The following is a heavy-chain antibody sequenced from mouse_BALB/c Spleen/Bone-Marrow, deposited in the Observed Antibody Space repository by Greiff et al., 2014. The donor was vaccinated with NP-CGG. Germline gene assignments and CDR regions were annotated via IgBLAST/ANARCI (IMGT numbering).Heavy chain of an antibody. CDR2: ISSGGSNT. CDR3: ARHQRYYAMDY. Sequence: EVKVVESGGDLVKPGGSLKLSCAASGFTFSSYGMSWGRQTPDKRLEWVGTISSGGSNTSYPDSVKGLFTISRDNAKNPLYLQMSSLKSEDTAMYYCARHQRYYAMDYWGQGTSVTVSS. CDR1: GFTFSSYG. V-gene: IGHV5-6*01. J-gene: IGHJ4*01.